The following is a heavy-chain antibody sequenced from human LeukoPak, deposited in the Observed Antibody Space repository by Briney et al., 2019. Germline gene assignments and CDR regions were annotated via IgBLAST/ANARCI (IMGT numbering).Heavy chain of an antibody. V-gene: IGHV3-30*18. CDR2: ISYDGSNK. D-gene: IGHD3-10*01. Sequence: GRSLRLSCAASGFTFSSYGMHWVRLAPGKGLEWVAVISYDGSNKYYADSVKGRFTISRDNSKNTLYLQMNSLRAEDTAVYYCAKDHGSGSYYLMYFDLWGRGTLVTVSS. J-gene: IGHJ2*01. CDR3: AKDHGSGSYYLMYFDL. CDR1: GFTFSSYG.